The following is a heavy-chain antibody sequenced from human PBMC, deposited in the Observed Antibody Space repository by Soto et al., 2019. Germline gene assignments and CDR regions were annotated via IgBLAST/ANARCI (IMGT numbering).Heavy chain of an antibody. J-gene: IGHJ2*01. CDR1: GGSFSGYY. Sequence: QVQLQQWGAGQLKPSETLSLSCAVYGGSFSGYYWTWMRQPPGKGLEWIGEIHDSGSTNYNPSLKSRATISVDTSKNQFSLKLSAVTAADTAVYYCARGLTTGVTPRYFNLWGRGTLVTVSS. V-gene: IGHV4-34*01. D-gene: IGHD3-22*01. CDR2: IHDSGST. CDR3: ARGLTTGVTPRYFNL.